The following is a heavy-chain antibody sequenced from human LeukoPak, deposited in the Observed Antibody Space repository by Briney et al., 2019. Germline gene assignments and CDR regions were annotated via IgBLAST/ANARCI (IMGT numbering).Heavy chain of an antibody. J-gene: IGHJ4*02. Sequence: GGPLRLSCAASGFPFSSYSMNWVRQAPGKGLEWVSSTSSSSSYIYYADSVKGRFTISRDNAKNSLYLQMNSLRAEDTAVYYCARADSSGWYVSHYWGQGTLVTVSS. CDR2: TSSSSSYI. D-gene: IGHD6-19*01. CDR1: GFPFSSYS. CDR3: ARADSSGWYVSHY. V-gene: IGHV3-21*01.